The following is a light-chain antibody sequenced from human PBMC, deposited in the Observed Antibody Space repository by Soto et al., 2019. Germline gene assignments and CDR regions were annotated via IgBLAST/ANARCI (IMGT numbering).Light chain of an antibody. J-gene: IGLJ2*01. CDR2: DDY. CDR3: QVWDNGSDRHVI. V-gene: IGLV3-21*02. CDR1: NILSKS. Sequence: SYELTQPPSVSVAPGQTATITCGGTNILSKSVHWYQQKPGQAPVLVVYDDYDRPSGIPERFSGSNSGNTATLTISRVDAGDEADYYCQVWDNGSDRHVIFGGGTKLTVL.